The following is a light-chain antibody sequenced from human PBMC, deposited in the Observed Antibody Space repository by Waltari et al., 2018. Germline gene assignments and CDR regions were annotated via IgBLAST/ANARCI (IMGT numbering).Light chain of an antibody. Sequence: NFMLTQPHSVSESPGKTVTISCSGSSGSIDSNYVKWYQQRPGSAPNTVIYEDHQRPSGVPDRFSGSIDSSSNSASLTISGLKTEDEADYYCQSYDGTNWVFGGGTKLTVL. CDR1: SGSIDSNY. J-gene: IGLJ3*02. V-gene: IGLV6-57*02. CDR2: EDH. CDR3: QSYDGTNWV.